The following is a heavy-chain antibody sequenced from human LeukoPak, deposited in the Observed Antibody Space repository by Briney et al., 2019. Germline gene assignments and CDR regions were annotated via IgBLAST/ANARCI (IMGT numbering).Heavy chain of an antibody. V-gene: IGHV3-48*01. CDR2: ISSDGGAI. CDR1: GFTFTTYM. Sequence: PGGSLRLSCAASGFTFTTYMMNWVRQTPGKGLEWVSYISSDGGAIYYADSVKGRFTISRDNAQTSLYLQMNNLRAEDTAVYYCVGELAYWGQGALVTVSS. J-gene: IGHJ4*02. CDR3: VGELAY.